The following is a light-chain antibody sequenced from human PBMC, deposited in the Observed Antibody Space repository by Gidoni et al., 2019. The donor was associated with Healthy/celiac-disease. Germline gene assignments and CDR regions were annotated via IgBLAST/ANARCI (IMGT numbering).Light chain of an antibody. J-gene: IGLJ2*01. Sequence: QSALTQPASVSGSPGQSITISCTGTSSDVGSYNLVSWYQQHPGKAPKLMIYEVSKRPSGVSNRFSGSKSGNTASLTISGLQAEDEADYYCWSYAGSNVVFGGGTKLTVL. V-gene: IGLV2-23*02. CDR3: WSYAGSNVV. CDR1: SSDVGSYNL. CDR2: EVS.